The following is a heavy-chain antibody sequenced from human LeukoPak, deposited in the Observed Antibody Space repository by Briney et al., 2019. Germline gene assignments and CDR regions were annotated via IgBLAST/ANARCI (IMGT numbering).Heavy chain of an antibody. CDR1: GFTLRNYA. CDR2: ISPGGST. Sequence: GSLRLSCAASGFTLRNYAMNWVRQAPGRGLEWVSDISPGGSTNYADSVKGRFTVSRDNYKNTLYLQMDSLRAEDTAVYYCAKRSGAGGPFDYWGQGILVTVSS. D-gene: IGHD2-8*02. J-gene: IGHJ4*02. V-gene: IGHV3-23*01. CDR3: AKRSGAGGPFDY.